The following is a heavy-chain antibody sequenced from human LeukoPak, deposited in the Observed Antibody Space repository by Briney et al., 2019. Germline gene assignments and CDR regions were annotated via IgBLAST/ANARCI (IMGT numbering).Heavy chain of an antibody. J-gene: IGHJ4*02. CDR2: ISWNSGSI. D-gene: IGHD3-22*01. CDR1: GFTFSSYW. V-gene: IGHV3-9*01. CDR3: AKDALLGRYYDSSGYYYYFDY. Sequence: GGSLRLSCAASGFTFSSYWMHWVRQAPGKGLEWVSGISWNSGSIGYADSVKGRFTISRDNAKNSLYLQMNSLRAEDTALYYCAKDALLGRYYDSSGYYYYFDYWGQGTLVTVSS.